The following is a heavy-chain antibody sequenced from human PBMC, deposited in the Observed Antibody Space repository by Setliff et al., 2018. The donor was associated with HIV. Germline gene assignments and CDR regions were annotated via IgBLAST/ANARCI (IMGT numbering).Heavy chain of an antibody. D-gene: IGHD7-27*01. Sequence: ASVKVSCKASGYTFTDYFLHWVRQAPGQGLEWMGWISPHNGDKNIPQRFRGRVTLTRDTSISTAYMELSGLRSDDTAMYYCARQLSNSLDYWGQGTTVTVS. V-gene: IGHV1-2*02. J-gene: IGHJ4*02. CDR1: GYTFTDYF. CDR3: ARQLSNSLDY. CDR2: ISPHNGDK.